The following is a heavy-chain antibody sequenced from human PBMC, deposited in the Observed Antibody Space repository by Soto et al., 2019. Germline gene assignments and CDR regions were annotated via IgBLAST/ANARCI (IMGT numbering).Heavy chain of an antibody. J-gene: IGHJ6*02. Sequence: QVQLQESGPGLLKPSQTLSLTCTVSGDSLSRTDYYWSWIRQPPGKGLEWIGYIYYTGNSHYNPSLTGRFTISVDTSKRQISLTLASVTAADTAVYYCARVGEVVYVPLHRNYYRYGMDVWGQGATVAVSS. CDR2: IYYTGNS. D-gene: IGHD2-8*02. V-gene: IGHV4-30-4*01. CDR1: GDSLSRTDYY. CDR3: ARVGEVVYVPLHRNYYRYGMDV.